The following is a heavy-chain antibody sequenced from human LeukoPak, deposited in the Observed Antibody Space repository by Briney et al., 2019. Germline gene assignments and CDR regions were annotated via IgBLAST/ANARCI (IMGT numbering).Heavy chain of an antibody. J-gene: IGHJ4*02. Sequence: VASVKVSCKTSGYTFTSYYIHWLRQAPGQGFEWLGWSDPNSGATKYEHFQGRVTMTWDTSIGTAYMELTRLTSDDTAVYYCARAKPYDNNGYSPELRYWGQGTLVTVS. D-gene: IGHD3-22*01. CDR1: GYTFTSYY. V-gene: IGHV1-2*02. CDR2: SDPNSGAT. CDR3: ARAKPYDNNGYSPELRY.